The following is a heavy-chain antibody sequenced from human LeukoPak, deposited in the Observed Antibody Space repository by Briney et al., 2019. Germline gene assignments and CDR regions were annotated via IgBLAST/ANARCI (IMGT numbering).Heavy chain of an antibody. J-gene: IGHJ4*02. CDR1: GFTFSSYA. CDR3: AKARYYYDSSGPTDY. Sequence: GGSLRLSCAASGFTFSSYAMSWVRQAPGKGLEWVSAISGSGGSTYYADSVKGRFTISRDNSKNTLYLQMNSLRAEDTAVYYCAKARYYYDSSGPTDYGGQGTLVTVSS. CDR2: ISGSGGST. D-gene: IGHD3-22*01. V-gene: IGHV3-23*01.